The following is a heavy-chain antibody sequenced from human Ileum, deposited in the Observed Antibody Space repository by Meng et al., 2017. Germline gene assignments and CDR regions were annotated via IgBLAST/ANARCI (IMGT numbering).Heavy chain of an antibody. CDR3: ARDHWGSLDY. CDR2: IHHSGST. J-gene: IGHJ4*02. D-gene: IGHD7-27*01. Sequence: QVQLQEAGPGLVKPSGTLSLPCAVSGGSISFGYWWSWVRQPPGQGLEWIGEIHHSGSTNYNPSLKSRVTISVDTSKRQFSLKLTSVTAADTAVYYCARDHWGSLDYWGQGILVTVSS. CDR1: GGSISFGYW. V-gene: IGHV4-4*02.